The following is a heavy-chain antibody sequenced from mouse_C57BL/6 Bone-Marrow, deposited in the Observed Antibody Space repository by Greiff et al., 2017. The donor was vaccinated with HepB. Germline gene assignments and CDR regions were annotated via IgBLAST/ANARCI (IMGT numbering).Heavy chain of an antibody. J-gene: IGHJ1*03. D-gene: IGHD1-1*01. CDR1: GYTFTSYG. CDR2: IYPRSGNT. V-gene: IGHV1-81*01. Sequence: QVQLQQSGAELARPGASVKLSCKASGYTFTSYGISWVKQSTGQGLEWIGEIYPRSGNTYYNEKFKGKATLTADKSSSTAYMELRSLTSEDSAVYFCARPDYYGSSPEYFDVWGTGTTVTVSS. CDR3: ARPDYYGSSPEYFDV.